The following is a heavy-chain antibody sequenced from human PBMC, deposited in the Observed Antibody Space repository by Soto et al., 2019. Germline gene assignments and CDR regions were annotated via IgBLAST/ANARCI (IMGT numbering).Heavy chain of an antibody. V-gene: IGHV3-15*01. J-gene: IGHJ1*01. D-gene: IGHD3-16*01. Sequence: EVQLVESGGGLVKPGGSLRLSCAASGFTFSNAWMSWVRQAPGKGLEWVGRIKSKTDGGTTDYAAPVKGRFTISRDDSKNTLYLQMNSLKTEDTAVYYCTTVLGYQRYHKRQPSGPTQHWGQGTLVTVSS. CDR3: TTVLGYQRYHKRQPSGPTQH. CDR1: GFTFSNAW. CDR2: IKSKTDGGTT.